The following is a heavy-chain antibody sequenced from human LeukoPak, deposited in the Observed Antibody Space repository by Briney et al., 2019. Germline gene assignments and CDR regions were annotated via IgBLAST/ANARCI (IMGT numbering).Heavy chain of an antibody. CDR2: INPNSGGT. D-gene: IGHD1-1*01. CDR1: GYTFTGYY. CDR3: AAAELELDAFDI. J-gene: IGHJ3*02. Sequence: ASVKVSCKASGYTFTGYYMHWVRQAPGQGLEWMGWINPNSGGTNYAQKFQGRVTMTRDTSISTAYMELSRLRSDDTDVYYCAAAELELDAFDIWGQGTMVTVSS. V-gene: IGHV1-2*02.